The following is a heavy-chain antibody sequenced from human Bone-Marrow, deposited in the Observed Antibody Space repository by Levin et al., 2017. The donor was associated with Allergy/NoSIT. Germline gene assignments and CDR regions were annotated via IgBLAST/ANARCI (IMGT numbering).Heavy chain of an antibody. J-gene: IGHJ6*02. CDR3: AKVSRWELVDYYYGMDV. CDR1: GFTFSNYD. CDR2: ISGSGGST. Sequence: PGGSLRLSCAASGFTFSNYDMTWVRQAPGKGLEWVSGISGSGGSTYYADSVKGRFTISRDNSKNTLYLQTNSLRAEDTALYYCAKVSRWELVDYYYGMDVWGQGTTVTVSS. V-gene: IGHV3-23*01. D-gene: IGHD3-10*01.